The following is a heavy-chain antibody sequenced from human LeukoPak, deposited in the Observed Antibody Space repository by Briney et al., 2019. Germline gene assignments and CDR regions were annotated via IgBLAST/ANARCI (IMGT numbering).Heavy chain of an antibody. D-gene: IGHD5-18*01. CDR1: GGSISSGGYY. CDR3: ARDNRAMALDY. CDR2: IYYSGST. Sequence: SETLSLTCTVSGGSISSGGYYWSWIRQNPGKGLEWIGYIYYSGSTYYNPSLKSRVTISVDTSKNQFTLKLSSVTAADTAVYYCARDNRAMALDYWGQGTLVTVSS. J-gene: IGHJ4*02. V-gene: IGHV4-31*03.